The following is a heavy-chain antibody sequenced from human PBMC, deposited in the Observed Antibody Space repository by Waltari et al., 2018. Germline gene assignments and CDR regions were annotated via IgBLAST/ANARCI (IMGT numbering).Heavy chain of an antibody. J-gene: IGHJ4*02. Sequence: QVQLQQWGAGLLRPSETLSITCAVHGGSLTDYFWSWLRQPPGKRPEWIGDISHRENSNCIPSLKSRVTMSVDASKTQFSLTVTSVTAADTAVYYCARYCVLPVTSTYYCDFLGQGTLATVSS. CDR3: ARYCVLPVTSTYYCDF. CDR2: ISHRENS. V-gene: IGHV4-34*02. CDR1: GGSLTDYF. D-gene: IGHD1-1*01.